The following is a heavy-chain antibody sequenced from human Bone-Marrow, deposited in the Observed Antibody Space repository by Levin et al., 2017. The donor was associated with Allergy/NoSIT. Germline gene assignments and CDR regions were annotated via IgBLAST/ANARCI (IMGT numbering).Heavy chain of an antibody. V-gene: IGHV4-4*02. CDR1: GGSIDSTNW. CDR3: AKFKGFGYHYVDS. CDR2: IYHNGNA. J-gene: IGHJ4*02. D-gene: IGHD5-18*01. Sequence: SETLSLTCAVSGGSIDSTNWWSWVRQFPGKGLEWIGEIYHNGNANYNPSLHNRVTLSVDKSKNQFSLKLTSMTAADTAVYFCAKFKGFGYHYVDSWGQGTLVTVSS.